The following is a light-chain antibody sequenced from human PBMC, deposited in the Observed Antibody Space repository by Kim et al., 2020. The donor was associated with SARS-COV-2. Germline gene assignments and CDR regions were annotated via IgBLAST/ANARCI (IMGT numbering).Light chain of an antibody. J-gene: IGKJ4*01. CDR1: QNVRNY. V-gene: IGKV3-11*01. CDR2: DAS. Sequence: LSPGERATLSCRASQNVRNYIAWYHQTPGRAPWLLLYDASNRATGIPARFSGSGSGTDFTLTISGLEPEDFGVYYCQQRGGWPLTFGGGTKVDIK. CDR3: QQRGGWPLT.